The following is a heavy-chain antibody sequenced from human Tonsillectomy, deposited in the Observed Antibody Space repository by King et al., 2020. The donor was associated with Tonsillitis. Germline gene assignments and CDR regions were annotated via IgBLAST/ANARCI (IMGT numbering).Heavy chain of an antibody. D-gene: IGHD6-19*01. V-gene: IGHV3-64D*06. J-gene: IGHJ4*02. CDR2: ISGDGGST. Sequence: VQLVESGGGLVQPGGSLRLSCSASGFTFSGYAMHWVRQAGGKGLEYVSAISGDGGSTNYADSVKGRFTISRDNSKNTVYLQMSSLRVDDAAVYYCVKATVACTGYADGWGQGTLVAVSS. CDR1: GFTFSGYA. CDR3: VKATVACTGYADG.